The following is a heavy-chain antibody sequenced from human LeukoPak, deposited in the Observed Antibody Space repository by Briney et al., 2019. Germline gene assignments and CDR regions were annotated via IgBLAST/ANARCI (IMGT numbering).Heavy chain of an antibody. CDR3: ARESRVVTATSFDY. V-gene: IGHV1-46*01. J-gene: IGHJ4*02. CDR1: GYTFTSYY. Sequence: ASVKVSCKASGYTFTSYYMHWVRQAPGQGLEWMGIINPSGGRTTYAQKFQGRVTMTRDMSTSTVYMKLSSLRSEDTAVYYCARESRVVTATSFDYWGQGTLVTVSS. CDR2: INPSGGRT. D-gene: IGHD2-21*02.